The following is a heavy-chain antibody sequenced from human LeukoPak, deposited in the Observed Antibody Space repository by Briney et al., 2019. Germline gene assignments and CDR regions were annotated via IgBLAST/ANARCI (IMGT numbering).Heavy chain of an antibody. CDR3: AKGAAAGKVDWFDP. CDR1: GLSFTNYA. J-gene: IGHJ5*02. D-gene: IGHD6-13*01. Sequence: GGSLRLSCEASGLSFTNYAMMWVRQAPGKGLQWISTLTGYGGAYYADSGEGRFIISRGISKNTMFLQMYSLRAEDTAVYYCAKGAAAGKVDWFDPWGQGTLVTVSS. V-gene: IGHV3-23*01. CDR2: LTGYGGA.